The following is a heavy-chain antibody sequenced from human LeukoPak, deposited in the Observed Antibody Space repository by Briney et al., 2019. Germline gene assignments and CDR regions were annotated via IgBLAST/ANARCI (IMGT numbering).Heavy chain of an antibody. V-gene: IGHV4-61*02. CDR1: GGSISSGSYY. CDR3: ARGQKYRNGYTVTELGSGYFAY. J-gene: IGHJ4*02. CDR2: IYTSGST. Sequence: NPSETLSLTCTVSGGSISSGSYYWSWIRQPAGKGLEWIGRIYTSGSTNYNPSLKSRVTISVDTSKDQFSLTLSSVTTADTAVYYCARGQKYRNGYTVTELGSGYFAYWGQGTLVTVSS. D-gene: IGHD5-18*01.